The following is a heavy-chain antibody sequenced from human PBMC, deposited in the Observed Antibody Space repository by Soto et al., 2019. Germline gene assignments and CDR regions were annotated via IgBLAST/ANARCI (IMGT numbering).Heavy chain of an antibody. J-gene: IGHJ5*02. CDR2: IYHSGST. Sequence: QVQLQESGPGLVKPSGTLSLTCAVSGGSISSSNWWSWVRQPPGKGLAWIGEIYHSGSTNYNPSLKSRVTRSVDKSKNQFSLKLSSVTAADTAVYYWARGYYGDSSNWFDPWGQGTLVTVSS. CDR3: ARGYYGDSSNWFDP. V-gene: IGHV4-4*02. D-gene: IGHD4-17*01. CDR1: GGSISSSNW.